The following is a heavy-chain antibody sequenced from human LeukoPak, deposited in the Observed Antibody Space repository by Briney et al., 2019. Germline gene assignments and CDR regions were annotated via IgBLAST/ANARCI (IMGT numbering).Heavy chain of an antibody. V-gene: IGHV3-7*01. CDR1: GFTFSIYW. J-gene: IGHJ4*02. Sequence: GGSLRLSCAASGFTFSIYWMSWVRQAPGKGLEWVANIKQDGSEKYYVDSVKGRFTISRDNAKNSLSLQMNSLRAEDTAVYYCASRAHFWSGPGGWGQGTLVTVSS. CDR3: ASRAHFWSGPGG. CDR2: IKQDGSEK. D-gene: IGHD3-3*02.